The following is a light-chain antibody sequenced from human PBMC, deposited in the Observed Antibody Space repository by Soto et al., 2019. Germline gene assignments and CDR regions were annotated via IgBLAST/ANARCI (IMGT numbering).Light chain of an antibody. Sequence: QSALTQPASASGSPGQSVTISCTGTSSDVGGYNSVSWYQQHPGKAPKLMIYEVTKRPSGVPNRFSGSKSGNTASLTVSGLQAEDEADYYCSSHPGSSNVVFGGGTKLTVL. J-gene: IGLJ3*02. CDR2: EVT. CDR3: SSHPGSSNVV. V-gene: IGLV2-8*01. CDR1: SSDVGGYNS.